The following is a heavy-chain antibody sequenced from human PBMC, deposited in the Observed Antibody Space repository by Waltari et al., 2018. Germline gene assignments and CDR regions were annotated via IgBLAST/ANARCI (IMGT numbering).Heavy chain of an antibody. CDR1: GGSFSGYY. V-gene: IGHV4-34*01. Sequence: QVQLQQWGAGLLKPSETLSLPCAVYGGSFSGYYWSWIRQPPGKGLEWIGEIKHSGSTNYNPSLKSRVTISVDTSKNQVSLKLSSVTAADTAVYYCARGTGIGDCGGDCYSWDYWGQGTLVTVSS. D-gene: IGHD2-21*02. CDR3: ARGTGIGDCGGDCYSWDY. J-gene: IGHJ4*02. CDR2: IKHSGST.